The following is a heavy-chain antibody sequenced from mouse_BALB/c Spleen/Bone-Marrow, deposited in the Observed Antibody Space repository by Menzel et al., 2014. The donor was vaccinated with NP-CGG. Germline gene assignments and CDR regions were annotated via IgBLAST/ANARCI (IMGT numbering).Heavy chain of an antibody. CDR1: GYAFTNYL. V-gene: IGHV1-54*01. CDR3: ARGDYRSYYFDY. J-gene: IGHJ2*01. CDR2: INPGSGGT. D-gene: IGHD2-14*01. Sequence: VQLQQSGAELVRPRTSVKVSCKASGYAFTNYLIEWVKQRPGQGLEWIGVINPGSGGTNYNEKFKGKATLTADKSSSTAYMQLSSLTSDDSAVYFCARGDYRSYYFDYWGQGTTLTVSS.